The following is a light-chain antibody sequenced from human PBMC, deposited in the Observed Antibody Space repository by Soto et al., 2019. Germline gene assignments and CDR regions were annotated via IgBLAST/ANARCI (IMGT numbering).Light chain of an antibody. CDR2: GES. V-gene: IGKV3-15*01. CDR3: QQYSNWPFT. CDR1: QSVGSS. Sequence: EIVMTQSPATLSVSPGERATLSCRASQSVGSSLAWYQQKPGQAPRLLIYGESSRATGIPATFSGSGSGAEFTLTISSLQSEDFAIYYCQQYSNWPFTFGQGTKLEIK. J-gene: IGKJ2*01.